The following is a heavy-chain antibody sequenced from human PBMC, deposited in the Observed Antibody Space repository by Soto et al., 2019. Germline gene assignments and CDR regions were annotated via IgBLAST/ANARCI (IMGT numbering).Heavy chain of an antibody. CDR2: MNPNSGNT. J-gene: IGHJ4*02. CDR3: ARGYCTNGVCYRGFDY. CDR1: GYTFTSYD. V-gene: IGHV1-8*01. Sequence: ASVKVSCKASGYTFTSYDINWVRQATGQGLEWMGWMNPNSGNTGYAQKFQGRVTMTMNTSISTAYMELSSLRSEDTAVYYCARGYCTNGVCYRGFDYWGQGTLVTAPQ. D-gene: IGHD2-8*01.